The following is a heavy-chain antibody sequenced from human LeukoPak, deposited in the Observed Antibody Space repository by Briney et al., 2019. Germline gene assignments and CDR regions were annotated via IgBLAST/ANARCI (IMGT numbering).Heavy chain of an antibody. D-gene: IGHD5-12*01. CDR3: ARAWLRRKYYYYMDV. Sequence: ASVKASCKASGYTFSNYGMSWVRQAPGHGLEWMGWISGFNGHTKYSQKSQGRVTMTTDTSTSTAYMEVRSLRSDDTAVYYCARAWLRRKYYYYMDVWGKGTTVTVSS. CDR1: GYTFSNYG. J-gene: IGHJ6*03. CDR2: ISGFNGHT. V-gene: IGHV1-18*04.